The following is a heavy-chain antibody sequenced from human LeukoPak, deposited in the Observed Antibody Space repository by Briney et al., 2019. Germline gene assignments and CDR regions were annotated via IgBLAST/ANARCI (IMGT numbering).Heavy chain of an antibody. Sequence: SETLSLTCTVSGGSISSYYWSWIRQPPGKGLEWIGYIYYSGSTNYNPSLKSRVTISVDTSKNQFSLKLSSVTAADTAVYYCARMEMVREFDYWGQGTLVTVSS. D-gene: IGHD3-10*01. V-gene: IGHV4-59*01. CDR2: IYYSGST. CDR3: ARMEMVREFDY. J-gene: IGHJ4*02. CDR1: GGSISSYY.